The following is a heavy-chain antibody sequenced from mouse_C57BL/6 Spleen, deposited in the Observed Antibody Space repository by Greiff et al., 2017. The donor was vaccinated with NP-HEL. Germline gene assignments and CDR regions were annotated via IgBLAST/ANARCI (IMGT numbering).Heavy chain of an antibody. D-gene: IGHD3-2*02. CDR3: TTPTAQATRFAY. Sequence: VQLQQSGAELVRPGASVKLSCTASGFNIKDYYMHWVKQRPEQGLEWIGRIDPEDGDTEYAPKFQGKATMTADTSSNTAYLQLSSLTSEDTAVYYCTTPTAQATRFAYWGQGTLVTVSA. CDR1: GFNIKDYY. V-gene: IGHV14-1*01. J-gene: IGHJ3*01. CDR2: IDPEDGDT.